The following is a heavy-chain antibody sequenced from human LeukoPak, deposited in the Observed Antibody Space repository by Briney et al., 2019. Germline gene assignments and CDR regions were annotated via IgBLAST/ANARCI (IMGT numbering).Heavy chain of an antibody. CDR1: GFTFSSYG. Sequence: GGSLRLSCAASGFTFSSYGMHWVRQAPGKGLEWVAFIRYDGSNKHYADSVKGRFTISRDNSKNTLYLQMNSLRAEDTAVYYCATEYSSSWGTDYWGQGTLVTVSS. V-gene: IGHV3-30*02. CDR3: ATEYSSSWGTDY. CDR2: IRYDGSNK. D-gene: IGHD6-13*01. J-gene: IGHJ4*02.